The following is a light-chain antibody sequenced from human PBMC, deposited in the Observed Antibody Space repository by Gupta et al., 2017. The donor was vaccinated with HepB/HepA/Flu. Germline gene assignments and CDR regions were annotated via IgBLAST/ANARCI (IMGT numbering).Light chain of an antibody. V-gene: IGLV2-23*02. CDR2: EVS. CDR3: CSYAGDSTWV. Sequence: QSALTQPASVSGPPGQSITISCTGTSSDVGSYNFVSWYQQHPGKAPKLMISEVSKRPSGVSNRFSGSKSGNTASLTISGLQAEDEADYYCCSYAGDSTWVFGGGTKLTVL. CDR1: SSDVGSYNF. J-gene: IGLJ3*02.